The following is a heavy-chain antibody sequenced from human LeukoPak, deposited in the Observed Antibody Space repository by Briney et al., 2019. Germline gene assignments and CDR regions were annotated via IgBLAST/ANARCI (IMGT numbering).Heavy chain of an antibody. V-gene: IGHV3-23*01. CDR2: ISAMGGRT. Sequence: GGSRRLSCAPSAFAFAIYAMTWVRHAPGKGLEWVSGISAMGGRTYYANSVKGRFTTSRDNYKETVYLKMNGLRGDDTAVYYCAKDPRGCQERRGHFDYWGQGTLVTVSS. D-gene: IGHD1-1*01. J-gene: IGHJ4*02. CDR1: AFAFAIYA. CDR3: AKDPRGCQERRGHFDY.